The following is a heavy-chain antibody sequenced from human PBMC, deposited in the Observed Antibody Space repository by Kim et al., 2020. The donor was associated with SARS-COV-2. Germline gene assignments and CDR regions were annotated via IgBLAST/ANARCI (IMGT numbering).Heavy chain of an antibody. CDR3: ARDQRLLGLG. D-gene: IGHD5-18*01. V-gene: IGHV3-74*03. Sequence: SGTTYADSVKGRFTISRDNGKNTLYLQMSSLRAEDTGVYYCARDQRLLGLGWGQGTLVTVSS. CDR2: SGT. J-gene: IGHJ4*02.